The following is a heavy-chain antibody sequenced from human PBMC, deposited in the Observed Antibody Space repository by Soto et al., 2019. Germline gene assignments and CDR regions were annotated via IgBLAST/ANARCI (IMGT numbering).Heavy chain of an antibody. CDR1: GFTFSSYG. J-gene: IGHJ3*02. CDR2: ISYDGSNK. D-gene: IGHD1-1*01. CDR3: AKVSWELEPI. V-gene: IGHV3-30*18. Sequence: QVQLVESGGGVVQPGRSLRLSCAASGFTFSSYGMHWVRQAPGKGLEWVAVISYDGSNKYYADSVKGRFTISRDNSKNTLYLQMNSLRAEDTAVYYCAKVSWELEPIWGQGTMVTVSS.